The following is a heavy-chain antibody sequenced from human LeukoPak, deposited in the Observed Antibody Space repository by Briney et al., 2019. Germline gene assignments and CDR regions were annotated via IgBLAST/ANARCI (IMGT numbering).Heavy chain of an antibody. D-gene: IGHD3-3*01. J-gene: IGHJ4*02. CDR3: AKFGVAGPRRGDDY. Sequence: GGSLRLSCAASGFTFSSYGMHWVRQAPGKGLEWVSAISGSGGSTYYADSVKGRFTISRDNSKNTLYLQMNSLRAEDTAVYYCAKFGVAGPRRGDDYWGQGTLVTVSS. CDR1: GFTFSSYG. V-gene: IGHV3-23*01. CDR2: ISGSGGST.